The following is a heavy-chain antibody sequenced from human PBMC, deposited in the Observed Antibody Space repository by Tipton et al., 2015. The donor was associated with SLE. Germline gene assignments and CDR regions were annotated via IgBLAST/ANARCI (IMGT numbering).Heavy chain of an antibody. Sequence: LRLSCTVSGGSISSSSYYWGWIRQPPGKGLEWIGSIYYSGSTYYNPSLKSRVTISVDTSKNQFSLKLSSVTAADTAVYYCARDRDGYTWGQGTLVTVSS. J-gene: IGHJ4*02. CDR1: GGSISSSSYY. CDR3: ARDRDGYT. D-gene: IGHD5-24*01. CDR2: IYYSGST. V-gene: IGHV4-39*07.